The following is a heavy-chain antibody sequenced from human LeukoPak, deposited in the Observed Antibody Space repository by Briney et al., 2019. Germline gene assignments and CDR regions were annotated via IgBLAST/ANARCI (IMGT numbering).Heavy chain of an antibody. Sequence: PGGSLRLSCAASGFTFSSYAMSWVRQAPGKGLEWVSAISGSGGSTYYADSVKGRFTISRDNSENTLYLQVNSLRAEDTALYYCAKDRRYNRGQYDTSDSSRRGLYYGMDVWGQGTTVTVSS. D-gene: IGHD5-24*01. CDR2: ISGSGGST. CDR1: GFTFSSYA. V-gene: IGHV3-23*01. CDR3: AKDRRYNRGQYDTSDSSRRGLYYGMDV. J-gene: IGHJ6*02.